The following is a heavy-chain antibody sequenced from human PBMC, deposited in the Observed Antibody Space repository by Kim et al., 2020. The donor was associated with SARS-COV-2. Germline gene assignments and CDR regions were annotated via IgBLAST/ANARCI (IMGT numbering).Heavy chain of an antibody. J-gene: IGHJ4*02. Sequence: GGSLRLSCAASGFTFSSYAMSWVRQAPGKGLEWVSSIRGSGGSTYYADSVKGRFTISRDNSKNTLDLQMKSLRAEDTAVYYCAKAFTGWDSGSWPVDYWGQGALVTVSS. D-gene: IGHD6-13*01. CDR1: GFTFSSYA. V-gene: IGHV3-23*01. CDR3: AKAFTGWDSGSWPVDY. CDR2: IRGSGGST.